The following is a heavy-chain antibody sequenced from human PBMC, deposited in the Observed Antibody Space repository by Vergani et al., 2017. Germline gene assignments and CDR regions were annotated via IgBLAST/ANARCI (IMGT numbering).Heavy chain of an antibody. CDR2: IYYTGTT. CDR3: TRHGRSGWAGYFQH. D-gene: IGHD6-19*01. Sequence: QVQLQESGPGLVKPSQTLSLTCTVSGGSFNSGSYYWGWIRQPPGKGLEWIGTIYYTGTTYDNEAHKSRLTISVDTSKNQLSLNLTSVTAADTAVYYCTRHGRSGWAGYFQHWGQGTLVTASS. CDR1: GGSFNSGSYY. V-gene: IGHV4-39*01. J-gene: IGHJ1*01.